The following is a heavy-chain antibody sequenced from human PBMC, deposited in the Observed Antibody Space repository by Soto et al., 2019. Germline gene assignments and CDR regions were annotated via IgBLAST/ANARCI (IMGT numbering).Heavy chain of an antibody. V-gene: IGHV4-31*03. CDR1: GDSISSGGYY. J-gene: IGHJ4*02. D-gene: IGHD6-13*01. CDR2: IYYGGST. Sequence: KPSETLSLTCSVSGDSISSGGYYWGWVRQHPGQGLQWIGYIYYGGSTYYNPSLKSRVIISVDTSENQFSLNLTSVTAADTAVYYCARGKQQLIDYWGQGTLVTVSS. CDR3: ARGKQQLIDY.